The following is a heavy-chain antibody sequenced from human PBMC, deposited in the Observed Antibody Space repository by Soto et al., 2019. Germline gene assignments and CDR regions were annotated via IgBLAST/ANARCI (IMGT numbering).Heavy chain of an antibody. CDR3: ARGVRGGAMIY. CDR2: ISSSADTI. V-gene: IGHV3-11*01. Sequence: QVQLVESGGGLVQPGGSLRLSCAASGFSFSDYYMSWIRQAPGKGLEWLAYISSSADTIYYADSVKGRFSISRDNAKNTLYLQMNSLRAEDTAVDYCARGVRGGAMIYWGQGTLVSVSS. J-gene: IGHJ4*02. CDR1: GFSFSDYY. D-gene: IGHD3-16*01.